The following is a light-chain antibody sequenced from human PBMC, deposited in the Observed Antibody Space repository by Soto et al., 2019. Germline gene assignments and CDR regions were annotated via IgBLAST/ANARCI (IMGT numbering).Light chain of an antibody. CDR3: AAWDGSLNGWV. CDR2: SNN. Sequence: VLTQPPSASGTPGQRVTISCSGSNSNIGTNSMNWYQQLPGTAPKLLIHSNNQRPSGVPDRFSGSKSGTSASLAISGLQSEDEADYYCAAWDGSLNGWVFGGGTKLTVL. CDR1: NSNIGTNS. V-gene: IGLV1-44*01. J-gene: IGLJ3*02.